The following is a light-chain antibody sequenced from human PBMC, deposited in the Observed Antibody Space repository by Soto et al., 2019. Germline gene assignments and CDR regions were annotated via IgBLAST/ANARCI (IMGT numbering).Light chain of an antibody. CDR3: TSNTSSDTYV. Sequence: QSVLTQPASVSGSPGQSITIPCTGTSSDVGGYNYVSWYQQRPGKVPRLMIYDVSNRPSGVSNRFSGSKSGNTASLTISGLQAEDEADYYCTSNTSSDTYVFGTGTKVTVL. CDR1: SSDVGGYNY. CDR2: DVS. J-gene: IGLJ1*01. V-gene: IGLV2-14*01.